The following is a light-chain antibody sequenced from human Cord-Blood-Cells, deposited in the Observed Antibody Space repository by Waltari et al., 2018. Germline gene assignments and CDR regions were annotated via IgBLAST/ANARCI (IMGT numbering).Light chain of an antibody. Sequence: QSALSQPASVSGSPGQSSTISCTGTSSYVGGFNYVSWYQQHQGKAPKLIMYDVSNRPSGVSNRFAGSKSGNTASLTISGLQAEDEADYYCSSYTSSSTVVFGGGTKLTVL. CDR1: SSYVGGFNY. V-gene: IGLV2-14*01. CDR3: SSYTSSSTVV. J-gene: IGLJ2*01. CDR2: DVS.